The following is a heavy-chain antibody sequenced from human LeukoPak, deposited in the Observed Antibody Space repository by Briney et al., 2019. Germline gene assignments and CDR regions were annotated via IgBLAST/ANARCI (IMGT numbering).Heavy chain of an antibody. CDR1: GFTFSSYA. CDR2: ISGSRTST. CDR3: AKGAKWELPLDY. J-gene: IGHJ4*02. V-gene: IGHV3-23*01. D-gene: IGHD1-26*01. Sequence: GGSLRLSCAASGFTFSSYAMTWVRQAPGKGLEWVSTISGSRTSTYYADSVKGRFTISRDNSKNTLYLQMNSLRAEDTAVYYCAKGAKWELPLDYWGQGTLVTVSS.